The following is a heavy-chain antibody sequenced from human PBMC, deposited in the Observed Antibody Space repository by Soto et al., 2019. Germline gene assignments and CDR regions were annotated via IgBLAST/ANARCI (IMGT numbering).Heavy chain of an antibody. CDR3: ARQNFDY. CDR1: GCSISSYY. CDR2: IYYSGST. Sequence: PSETLSLTCTVSGCSISSYYWSWIRQPPGKGLEWIGYIYYSGSTNYNPSLKSRVTISVDTSKNQFSLKLSSVTAADTAVYYCARQNFDYWGQGTLGTVSS. V-gene: IGHV4-59*08. J-gene: IGHJ4*02.